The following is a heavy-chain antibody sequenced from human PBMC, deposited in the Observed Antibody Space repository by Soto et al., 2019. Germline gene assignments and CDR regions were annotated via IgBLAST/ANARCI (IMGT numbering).Heavy chain of an antibody. CDR2: INPNSGGT. V-gene: IGHV1-2*02. D-gene: IGHD2-2*02. Sequence: ASVKVSCKASGYTFTGYYMHWVRQAPGQGLEWMGWINPNSGGTNYAQKFQGRVTMTRDTSISTAYMELSRLRSDDTAVYYCASEVHCSSTSCYIRGYYYYYGMDVWGQGTTVTVSS. CDR1: GYTFTGYY. J-gene: IGHJ6*02. CDR3: ASEVHCSSTSCYIRGYYYYYGMDV.